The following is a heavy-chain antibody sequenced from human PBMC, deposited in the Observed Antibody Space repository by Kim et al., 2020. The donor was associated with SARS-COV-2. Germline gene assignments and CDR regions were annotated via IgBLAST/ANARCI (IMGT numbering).Heavy chain of an antibody. V-gene: IGHV4-59*08. CDR2: IYYSGTT. J-gene: IGHJ6*02. CDR3: VRHSNSWLFSMDV. CDR1: GGSISGYY. Sequence: SETLSLTCTVSGGSISGYYWSWFRQPPGKGLEWFGQIYYSGTTSYNPSLKSQVTISVDTSKNQFSLKLSSVTAADTAVYYCVRHSNSWLFSMDVWGQGTT. D-gene: IGHD6-13*01.